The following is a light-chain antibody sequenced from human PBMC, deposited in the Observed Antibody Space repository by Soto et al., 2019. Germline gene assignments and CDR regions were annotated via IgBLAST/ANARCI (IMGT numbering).Light chain of an antibody. CDR1: QSVPNNN. Sequence: EIVLTQSPDTLSLSPGARVTLSCRASQSVPNNNLAWYRQRPGQSPRLLIYSASSRAAGIPDRFSGSGSGTDFSLTISRVEPEDFAVYYCHQYGNSLWTFGQGTKVDIK. CDR2: SAS. V-gene: IGKV3-20*01. J-gene: IGKJ1*01. CDR3: HQYGNSLWT.